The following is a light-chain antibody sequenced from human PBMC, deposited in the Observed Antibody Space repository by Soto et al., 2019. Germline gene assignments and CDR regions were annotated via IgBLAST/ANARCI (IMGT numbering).Light chain of an antibody. CDR1: SSDVGAYNY. V-gene: IGLV2-11*01. CDR3: CSYAGSYSFL. CDR2: DVT. J-gene: IGLJ1*01. Sequence: QSALTQPPSVSGSPGQSVTISCTGTSSDVGAYNYVSWYQQHPGKAPKVVIYDVTERPSGVPDRFSGSTSGNTASLTISGLQAEDEADYYCCSYAGSYSFLFGTGTKLTVL.